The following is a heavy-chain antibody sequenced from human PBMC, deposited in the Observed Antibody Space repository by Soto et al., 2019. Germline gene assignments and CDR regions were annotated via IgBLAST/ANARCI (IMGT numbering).Heavy chain of an antibody. Sequence: PGGSLRLSCAASGFTFSNYGMHWVRQAPGKGLEWVALISYDGSNKYXAXSXXXXXXXXXXXXXNTLYLQMNGLRAEDTAVVYCAKESSGSYFDFWGQGTLVTVSS. CDR3: AKESSGSYFDF. V-gene: IGHV3-30*18. CDR2: ISYDGSNK. J-gene: IGHJ4*02. CDR1: GFTFSNYG. D-gene: IGHD6-19*01.